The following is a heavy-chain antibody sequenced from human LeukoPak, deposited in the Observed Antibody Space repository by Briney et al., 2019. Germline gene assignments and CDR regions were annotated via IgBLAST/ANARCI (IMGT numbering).Heavy chain of an antibody. CDR1: GFTFSSYA. CDR3: VRNLVVVPNGDWFDS. Sequence: PGGSLRLSCAAAGFTFSSYAMSWVREAPGKLLEWLAGLKYDGIEKYHVGSVEGRFTISRDNAKNSLYLQMNSLSAEDTAVYYCVRNLVVVPNGDWFDSWGQGTLVTVSS. J-gene: IGHJ5*01. D-gene: IGHD2-15*01. V-gene: IGHV3-7*01. CDR2: LKYDGIEK.